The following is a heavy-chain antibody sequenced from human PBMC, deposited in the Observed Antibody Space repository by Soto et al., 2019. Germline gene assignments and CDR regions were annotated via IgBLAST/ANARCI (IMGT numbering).Heavy chain of an antibody. D-gene: IGHD2-15*01. V-gene: IGHV3-23*01. CDR3: ASQRPCGGGSCFSLRSFDR. CDR2: FSGRDATT. Sequence: EVQLSESGGGLVQPGGSLRLSCTASGFTFSSYTMSWVRQAPGKGLEWVSSFSGRDATTYYADSVKGRFTISRDNSRNTLYLQMSSLRAEDTAVYSCASQRPCGGGSCFSLRSFDRWGQGTLVTVSS. J-gene: IGHJ4*02. CDR1: GFTFSSYT.